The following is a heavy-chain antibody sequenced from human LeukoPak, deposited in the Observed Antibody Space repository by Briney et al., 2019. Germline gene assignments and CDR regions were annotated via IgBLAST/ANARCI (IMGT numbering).Heavy chain of an antibody. CDR1: GFTVSSNY. CDR3: ASRSLWYGEDY. J-gene: IGHJ4*02. Sequence: GSLRLSCAASGFTVSSNYMSWGRQAPGKGLEWVSVIYSSGSTYYADSVKGRFTISRDNSKNTLYLQMNSLRAEDTAVYYCASRSLWYGEDYWGQGTLVTVSS. V-gene: IGHV3-53*01. CDR2: IYSSGST. D-gene: IGHD3-10*01.